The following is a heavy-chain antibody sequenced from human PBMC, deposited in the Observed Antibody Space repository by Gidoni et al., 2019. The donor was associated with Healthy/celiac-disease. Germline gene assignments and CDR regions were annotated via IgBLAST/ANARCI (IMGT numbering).Heavy chain of an antibody. Sequence: EVQLVESGGGWVQPGGSLRLSCAASGFTFSSYAMSWVRQAPWKGLEWVSAISGSGGSTYYADSGKGRFTISRDNSKNTLYLQMNSLRAEDTAVYYCAKDYVLPENSSSWLGFDYWGQGTLVTVSS. CDR2: ISGSGGST. V-gene: IGHV3-23*04. J-gene: IGHJ4*02. D-gene: IGHD6-13*01. CDR3: AKDYVLPENSSSWLGFDY. CDR1: GFTFSSYA.